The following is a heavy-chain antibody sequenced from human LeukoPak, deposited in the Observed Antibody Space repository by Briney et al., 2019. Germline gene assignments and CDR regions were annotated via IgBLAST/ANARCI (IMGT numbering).Heavy chain of an antibody. CDR2: ISSSSSYI. V-gene: IGHV3-21*01. CDR1: GFTFRSYI. Sequence: PGGSLRLSCAASGFTFRSYIMNWVRQAPGKGLEWVSSISSSSSYIYYADSVKGRFTISRDNAKNSLYLQMSSLRAEDTAVYYCARHPLLWFGELLYEDYWGQGTLVTVSS. CDR3: ARHPLLWFGELLYEDY. D-gene: IGHD3-10*01. J-gene: IGHJ4*02.